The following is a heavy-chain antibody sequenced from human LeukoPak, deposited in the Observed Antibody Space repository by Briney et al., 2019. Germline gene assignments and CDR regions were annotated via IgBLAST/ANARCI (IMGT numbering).Heavy chain of an antibody. Sequence: GASVKVSCKASGYTFTSYYMHWVRQAPGQGLEWMGIINPSGGSTSYAQKFQGRVTMTTDTSTSTAYMELRSLRSDDTAVYYCARDPLTYYYDSSGYYNYWGQGTLVTVSS. CDR2: INPSGGST. J-gene: IGHJ4*02. V-gene: IGHV1-46*01. D-gene: IGHD3-22*01. CDR1: GYTFTSYY. CDR3: ARDPLTYYYDSSGYYNY.